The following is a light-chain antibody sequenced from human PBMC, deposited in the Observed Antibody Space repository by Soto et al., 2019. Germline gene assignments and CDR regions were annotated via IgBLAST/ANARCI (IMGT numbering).Light chain of an antibody. J-gene: IGKJ4*01. CDR3: QHYSNWPLT. CDR1: QSVSSY. CDR2: DAS. V-gene: IGKV3-11*01. Sequence: EIVLTQSPATLSLSPGERATLSCRASQSVSSYLAWYQQKPGQAPRLLIYDASNRATGIPARFSGSGSGTDFTLTIKSLEPEDFAVYYCQHYSNWPLTFGGGTKVEIK.